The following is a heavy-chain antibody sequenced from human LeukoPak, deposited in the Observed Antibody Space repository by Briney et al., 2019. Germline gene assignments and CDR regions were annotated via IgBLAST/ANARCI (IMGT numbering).Heavy chain of an antibody. CDR2: INHNGNVN. Sequence: GGSLRLSCAASGFTFSSYGMHWARQAPGKGLEWVASINHNGNVNYYVDSVKGRFTISRDNSKNTLYLQMSSLRAEDTAVYYCARVFDYWGQGTLVTVSS. J-gene: IGHJ4*02. CDR3: ARVFDY. CDR1: GFTFSSYG. V-gene: IGHV3-7*01.